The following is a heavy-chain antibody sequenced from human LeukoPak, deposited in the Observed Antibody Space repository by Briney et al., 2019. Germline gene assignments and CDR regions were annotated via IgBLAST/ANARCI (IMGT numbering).Heavy chain of an antibody. J-gene: IGHJ1*01. CDR2: IKSDGST. V-gene: IGHV3-74*01. Sequence: GGSLRLSCAASGFTFSSYWMHWVRQAPGKGLVWVSRIKSDGSTRYADPVKGRFTVSRDNAKNTVSLQMNSLRAEDTGVYYCARAPSEIGGYYPEYFRHWGQSTLVIVSS. CDR3: ARAPSEIGGYYPEYFRH. CDR1: GFTFSSYW. D-gene: IGHD3-22*01.